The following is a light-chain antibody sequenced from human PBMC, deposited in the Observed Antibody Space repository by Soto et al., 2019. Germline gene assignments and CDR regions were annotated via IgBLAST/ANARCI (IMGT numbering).Light chain of an antibody. CDR2: GAS. CDR3: QQFDSSSWT. CDR1: PSVSSTH. Sequence: EIVLTQSPGTLSLSPGESATLSCRASPSVSSTHLAWYQQKPGQAPRPLMHGASSRATGIPDRFSGSGSGTDFTLTISRLEHEDFELYYCQQFDSSSWTLGQGTKVDIK. J-gene: IGKJ1*01. V-gene: IGKV3-20*01.